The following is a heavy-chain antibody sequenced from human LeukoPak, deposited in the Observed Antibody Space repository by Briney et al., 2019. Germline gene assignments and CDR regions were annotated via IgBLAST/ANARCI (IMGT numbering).Heavy chain of an antibody. Sequence: GGSLRLSCAASGFTFSSYSMNWVRQAPGKGLEWVSYISSGSSTIYYADSVKGRFTISRDNAKNSLYLQMNSLRAEDMAVYYCASRYCSGGSCYYGMDVWGQGTTVTVSS. D-gene: IGHD2-15*01. J-gene: IGHJ6*02. CDR1: GFTFSSYS. V-gene: IGHV3-48*04. CDR3: ASRYCSGGSCYYGMDV. CDR2: ISSGSSTI.